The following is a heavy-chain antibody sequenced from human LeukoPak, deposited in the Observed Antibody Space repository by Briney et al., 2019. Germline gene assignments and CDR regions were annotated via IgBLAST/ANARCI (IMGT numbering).Heavy chain of an antibody. D-gene: IGHD3-3*01. V-gene: IGHV3-23*01. CDR3: ARDVSDFWSGYSY. J-gene: IGHJ4*02. CDR1: GSYW. CDR2: ISGSGDDT. Sequence: PGGSLRLSCAASGSYWMHWVRQAPGKGLEWVSAISGSGDDTYYADSVKGRFTISRDNSKNTLYLQMNSLRAEDTAIYYCARDVSDFWSGYSYWGQGTLVTVSS.